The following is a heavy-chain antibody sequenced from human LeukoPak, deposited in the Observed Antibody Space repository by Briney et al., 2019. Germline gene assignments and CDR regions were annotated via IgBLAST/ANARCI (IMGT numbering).Heavy chain of an antibody. CDR1: GGSISSGGYY. J-gene: IGHJ2*01. Sequence: SETLSLTCTVSGGSISSGGYYWSWIRQHPGKGLEWIGYIYYSGSTYYNPSLKSRVTISVDTSKNQFSLKLSSVTAADTAVYYCARDLKVGATITWYFDLWGRGTLVTVSS. D-gene: IGHD1-26*01. V-gene: IGHV4-31*03. CDR3: ARDLKVGATITWYFDL. CDR2: IYYSGST.